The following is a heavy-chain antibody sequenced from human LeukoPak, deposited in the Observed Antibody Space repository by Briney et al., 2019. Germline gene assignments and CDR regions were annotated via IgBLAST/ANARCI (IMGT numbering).Heavy chain of an antibody. J-gene: IGHJ4*02. V-gene: IGHV4-59*08. CDR2: IYYSGST. Sequence: PSETLSLTCTVSGGSISSYYWSWIRQPPGKGLEWIGYIYYSGSTNYNPSLKSRVTISVDTSKNQFSLKLSSVTAADTAVYYCARLGYSYAFDYWGQGTLVTVSS. CDR1: GGSISSYY. D-gene: IGHD5-18*01. CDR3: ARLGYSYAFDY.